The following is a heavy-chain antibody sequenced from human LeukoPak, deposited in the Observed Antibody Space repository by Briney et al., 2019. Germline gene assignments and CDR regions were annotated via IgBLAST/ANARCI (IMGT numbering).Heavy chain of an antibody. J-gene: IGHJ4*02. CDR1: GYTFTGYY. V-gene: IGHV1-2*02. Sequence: ASVKVSCKASGYTFTGYYMHWVRQAPGQGLEWMGWSNPNSGGTNYAQKFQGRVTMTRDTYISTAYMGLSRLRSDDTAVYYCARDPPYCSGGSCYLFDYWGQGTLVTVSS. CDR3: ARDPPYCSGGSCYLFDY. CDR2: SNPNSGGT. D-gene: IGHD2-15*01.